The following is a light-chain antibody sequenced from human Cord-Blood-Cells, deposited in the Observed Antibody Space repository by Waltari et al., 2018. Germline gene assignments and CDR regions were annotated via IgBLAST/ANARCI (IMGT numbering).Light chain of an antibody. V-gene: IGKV4-1*01. CDR2: WAA. CDR1: QSVFYSSNNKNY. Sequence: DIVMTQSPDSLAVSLGVRATINCKSSQSVFYSSNNKNYLAWYQQKPGQPPKLLIYWAATRESGVPDRFSGSGSGTDFTLTISSLQAEDVAVYYCQQYYSTPFTFGPGTKVDIK. J-gene: IGKJ3*01. CDR3: QQYYSTPFT.